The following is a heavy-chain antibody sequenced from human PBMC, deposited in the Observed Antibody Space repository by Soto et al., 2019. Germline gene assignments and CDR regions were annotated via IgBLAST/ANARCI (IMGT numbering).Heavy chain of an antibody. CDR2: ISGSGGST. CDR3: AKDFAHAWYQPLLYQWYFDY. Sequence: GGSLRLSCAASGFTFRSYAMSWVRQAPGKGLEWVSAISGSGGSTYYADSVKGRFTISRDNSKNTMYLKMNSLRADDTGVYYCAKDFAHAWYQPLLYQWYFDYCGKGNLVTVSS. CDR1: GFTFRSYA. J-gene: IGHJ4*02. V-gene: IGHV3-23*01. D-gene: IGHD2-2*01.